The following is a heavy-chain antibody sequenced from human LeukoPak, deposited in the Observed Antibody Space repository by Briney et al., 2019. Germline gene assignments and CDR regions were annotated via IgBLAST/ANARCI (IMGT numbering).Heavy chain of an antibody. J-gene: IGHJ4*02. Sequence: GGSLRLSCEASGFTFSNYAMSWVRQAPGKGLEWVSTVTASARRTYYADSVQGRFTISRDNSNNTLFLQVNSLRADDTAVYRCAKWGFSDRSGANFHSWGQGTLVTISS. CDR2: VTASARRT. CDR1: GFTFSNYA. D-gene: IGHD3-22*01. V-gene: IGHV3-23*01. CDR3: AKWGFSDRSGANFHS.